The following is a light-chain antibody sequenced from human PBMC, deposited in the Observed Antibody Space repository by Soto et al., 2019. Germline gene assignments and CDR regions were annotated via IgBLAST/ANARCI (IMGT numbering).Light chain of an antibody. CDR3: MQALQTTWT. J-gene: IGKJ1*01. CDR2: LGS. CDR1: QSLQHSNGYNY. Sequence: DIVMTQSPLSLPVTPGEPASISCRSSQSLQHSNGYNYLDWDLQKPGLSPQLLIYLGSNRASGVPDRFSGTGSGTDFTLKISRVEAEDVGVYYGMQALQTTWTFGQGTKVEIK. V-gene: IGKV2-28*01.